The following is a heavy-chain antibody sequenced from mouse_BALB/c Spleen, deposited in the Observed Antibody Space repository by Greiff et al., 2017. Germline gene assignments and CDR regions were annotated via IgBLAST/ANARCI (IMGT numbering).Heavy chain of an antibody. CDR3: ARITTGTWFAY. J-gene: IGHJ3*01. V-gene: IGHV5-12-1*01. Sequence: EVKVVESGGGLVKPGGSLKLSCAASGFAFSSYDMSWVRQTPEKRLEWVAYISSGGGSTYYPDTVKGRFTISRDNAKNTLYLQMSSLKSEDTAMYYCARITTGTWFAYWGQGTLVTVSA. CDR1: GFAFSSYD. D-gene: IGHD2-4*01. CDR2: ISSGGGST.